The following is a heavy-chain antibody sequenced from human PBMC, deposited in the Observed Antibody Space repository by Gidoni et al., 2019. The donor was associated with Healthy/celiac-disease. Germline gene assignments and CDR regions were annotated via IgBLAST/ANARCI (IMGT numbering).Heavy chain of an antibody. V-gene: IGHV1-2*02. CDR3: ARDRDAAMAAYYYYGIDV. J-gene: IGHJ6*02. Sequence: QVQLVQSGAEVRKPGASVKVSCKASRYTFTASYMPWVRQAPGHGLEWMGWISPNNGATNSAQKFQGRVTMTRDASISTAYMELSRLRSDDTAVYYCARDRDAAMAAYYYYGIDVWGQGTTVTVSS. CDR1: RYTFTASY. D-gene: IGHD3-10*01. CDR2: ISPNNGAT.